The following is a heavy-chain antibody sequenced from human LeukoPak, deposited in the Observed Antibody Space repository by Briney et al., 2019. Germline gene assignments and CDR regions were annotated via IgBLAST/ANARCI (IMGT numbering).Heavy chain of an antibody. CDR1: GFTLNNYA. D-gene: IGHD6-19*01. V-gene: IGHV3-30*03. CDR2: ISYDGSNK. J-gene: IGHJ4*02. CDR3: TRDLDSSGWHRTFDY. Sequence: GGSLRLSCAASGFTLNNYAMHWVRQAPGKGLEWVALISYDGSNKFYADSVKGRFTISRDNSQNTLYLQMNSLKTEDTAVYYCTRDLDSSGWHRTFDYWGQGTLVTVSS.